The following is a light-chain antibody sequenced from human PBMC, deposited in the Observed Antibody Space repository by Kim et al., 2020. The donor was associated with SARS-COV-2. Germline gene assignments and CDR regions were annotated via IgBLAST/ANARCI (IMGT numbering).Light chain of an antibody. CDR3: QQYNKWPGT. CDR2: GAS. V-gene: IGKV3-15*01. Sequence: VSPGERATLSCRASQTIYTNLAWYQQKPGQAPRLLISGASTRATGIPVRFSGSGSGTEFTLTINSLQSEDFAVYYCQQYNKWPGTFGQGTKVDIK. CDR1: QTIYTN. J-gene: IGKJ1*01.